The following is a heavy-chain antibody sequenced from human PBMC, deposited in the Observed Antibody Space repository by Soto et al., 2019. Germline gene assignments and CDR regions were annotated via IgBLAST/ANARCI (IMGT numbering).Heavy chain of an antibody. CDR3: AKSYSSNWYDYFDY. Sequence: GGSLRLSCAASGFPFSPYTMHWVRQAPGRGLEWVAVISYDGSDKYYADSVKGRFTISRDTSKNTLYLQMDSLRAEDTALYYCAKSYSSNWYDYFDYWGQGTLVTVSS. D-gene: IGHD6-13*01. CDR2: ISYDGSDK. V-gene: IGHV3-30-3*01. J-gene: IGHJ4*02. CDR1: GFPFSPYT.